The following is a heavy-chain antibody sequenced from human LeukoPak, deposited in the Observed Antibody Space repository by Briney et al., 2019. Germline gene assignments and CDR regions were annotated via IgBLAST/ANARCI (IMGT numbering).Heavy chain of an antibody. CDR3: ARLDSSGYRRVLDY. Sequence: GGSLRLSCAVSGFTFTSNVMSWVRRAPGKGLERVSTISPGAGSTNYADAVKGRFTISRDNSKNTLFLQMSSLRAEDTAVYYCARLDSSGYRRVLDYWGQGTLVTVSS. CDR1: GFTFTSNV. V-gene: IGHV3-23*01. CDR2: ISPGAGST. J-gene: IGHJ4*02. D-gene: IGHD3-22*01.